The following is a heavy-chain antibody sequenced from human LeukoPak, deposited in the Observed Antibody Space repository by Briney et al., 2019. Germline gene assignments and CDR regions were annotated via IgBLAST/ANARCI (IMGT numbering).Heavy chain of an antibody. V-gene: IGHV3-23*01. J-gene: IGHJ3*02. CDR3: AKDLVRGVILDAFDS. CDR1: GFTFSSYA. D-gene: IGHD3-10*01. CDR2: ISGSVGST. Sequence: GGSLRLSCAASGFTFSSYAMSCVRQAPGKGVECVSGISGSVGSTYYADSVRGRFTISRDNPKNTLYFQMNSLRAEDTAVYYCAKDLVRGVILDAFDSWGQRTMVTVSS.